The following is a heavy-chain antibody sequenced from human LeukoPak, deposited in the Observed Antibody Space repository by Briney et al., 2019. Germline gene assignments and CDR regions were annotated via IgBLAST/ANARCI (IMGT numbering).Heavy chain of an antibody. CDR2: INPSSSDK. Sequence: GGSLRLSCAASGFTFSTYSMNWVRQAPGKGLEWVSYINPSSSDKYYTDSVKGRFTISRDSAKNSLFLQLHGLRAEDTAVYYCARAAYSSGPDYWGQGTLVTVSS. V-gene: IGHV3-48*01. J-gene: IGHJ4*02. CDR1: GFTFSTYS. CDR3: ARAAYSSGPDY. D-gene: IGHD6-19*01.